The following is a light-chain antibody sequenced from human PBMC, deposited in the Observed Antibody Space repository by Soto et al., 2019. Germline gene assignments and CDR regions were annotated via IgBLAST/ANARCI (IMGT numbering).Light chain of an antibody. J-gene: IGKJ3*01. CDR2: FGS. V-gene: IGKV2-28*01. Sequence: IVMTQSPLSLPVTPGEPASSSCRSSQSLLHSNGYTYLDWYLQKPGQSPQLLTNFGSNRAAGVLDRGSGSGSGTDFTLKISRVEDEDVCVYYCIQDLQTRTFGPGTKVDIK. CDR3: IQDLQTRT. CDR1: QSLLHSNGYTY.